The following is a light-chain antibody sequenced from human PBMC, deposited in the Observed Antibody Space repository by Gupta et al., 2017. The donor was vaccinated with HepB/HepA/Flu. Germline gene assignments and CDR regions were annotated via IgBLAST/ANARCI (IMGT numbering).Light chain of an antibody. Sequence: QSALTQPRSVSGSPGQTVTISCTGTSSDVGGYNYVSWYQQHPGKPPKLMIYDVSKRPSGVPDRFSGSKSGNTASLTISGLQAEDEADYYCCSYAGSYTVWVFGGGTKLTVL. CDR2: DVS. CDR3: CSYAGSYTVWV. V-gene: IGLV2-11*01. CDR1: SSDVGGYNY. J-gene: IGLJ3*02.